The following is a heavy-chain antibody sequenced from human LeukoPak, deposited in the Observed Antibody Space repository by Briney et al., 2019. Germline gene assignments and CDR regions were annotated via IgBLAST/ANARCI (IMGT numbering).Heavy chain of an antibody. CDR3: ARGPRLYYYDSSGYYYY. CDR1: GGSFSGYY. CDR2: INHSGST. V-gene: IGHV4-34*01. Sequence: SSETLSLTCAVYGGSFSGYYWSWIRQPPGKRLEWIGEINHSGSTNYNPSLKSRVTISVDTSKNQFSLKLSSVTAADTAVYFCARGPRLYYYDSSGYYYYWGQGTLVTVSS. D-gene: IGHD3-22*01. J-gene: IGHJ4*02.